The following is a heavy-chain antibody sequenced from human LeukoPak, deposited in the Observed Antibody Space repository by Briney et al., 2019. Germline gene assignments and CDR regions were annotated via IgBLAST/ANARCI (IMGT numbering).Heavy chain of an antibody. J-gene: IGHJ6*02. D-gene: IGHD6-13*01. CDR2: IYSGGAT. CDR3: ARDPTSYSSSWYPQSYYGMDV. V-gene: IGHV3-66*01. CDR1: GITVSTNY. Sequence: GGSLRLSCAASGITVSTNYMSWVRQAPGKGLEWVSIIYSGGATYYADSVKGRFTISRDNAKNSLYLQMNSLRAEDTAVYYCARDPTSYSSSWYPQSYYGMDVWGQGTTVTVSS.